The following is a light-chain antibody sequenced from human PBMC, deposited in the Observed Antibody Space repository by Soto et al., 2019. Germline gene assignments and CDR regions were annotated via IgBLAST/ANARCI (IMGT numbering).Light chain of an antibody. Sequence: EIVLTQSPATLSLSPGERATLSCRASQSVSSYLAWYQQKPGQAPRLLIYDASNRATGIPARFSGSGSGTDFTLTISSLEPEDFAVYYCQQSGLTFGGGTKVDNK. V-gene: IGKV3-11*01. J-gene: IGKJ4*01. CDR2: DAS. CDR1: QSVSSY. CDR3: QQSGLT.